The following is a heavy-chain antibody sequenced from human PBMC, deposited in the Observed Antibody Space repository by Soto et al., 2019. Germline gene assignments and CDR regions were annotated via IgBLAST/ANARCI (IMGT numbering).Heavy chain of an antibody. J-gene: IGHJ5*02. CDR2: ISGSGGST. V-gene: IGHV3-23*01. D-gene: IGHD6-19*01. Sequence: GGSLRLSCAASGFTFSSYAMSWVRQAPGKGLEWVSAISGSGGSTYYADSVKGRFTISRDNSKDTLYLQMNSLRAEDTAVYYCAKDREQWLVPQAHWFDPWGQGTLVTVS. CDR1: GFTFSSYA. CDR3: AKDREQWLVPQAHWFDP.